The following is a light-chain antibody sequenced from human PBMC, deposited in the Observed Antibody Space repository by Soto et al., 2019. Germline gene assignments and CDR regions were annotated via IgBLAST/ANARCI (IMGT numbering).Light chain of an antibody. CDR1: QSVLYSSNNKNY. V-gene: IGKV4-1*01. CDR3: QQYYSPPST. CDR2: WAS. J-gene: IGKJ1*01. Sequence: DIVMTQSPDSLAVSLGERATINCKSSQSVLYSSNNKNYLAWYQQKPGQPPKLLIYWASTLETGVPDRCSGSGSGTDFTLTISTLQAEDVAVYYGQQYYSPPSTVGQGTKMEIK.